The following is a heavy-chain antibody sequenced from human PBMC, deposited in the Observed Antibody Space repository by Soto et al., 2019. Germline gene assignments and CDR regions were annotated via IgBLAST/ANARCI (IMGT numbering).Heavy chain of an antibody. J-gene: IGHJ4*02. D-gene: IGHD3-3*01. CDR3: ASSTIFGVVIQYFDY. CDR1: GGTFSSYA. V-gene: IGHV1-69*01. CDR2: IIPIFGTA. Sequence: GASVKVSFKASGGTFSSYAISWVRQAPGQGLEWMGGIIPIFGTANYAQKFQGRVTITADESTSTAYMELSSLRSEDTAVYYCASSTIFGVVIQYFDYWGQGTLVTVSS.